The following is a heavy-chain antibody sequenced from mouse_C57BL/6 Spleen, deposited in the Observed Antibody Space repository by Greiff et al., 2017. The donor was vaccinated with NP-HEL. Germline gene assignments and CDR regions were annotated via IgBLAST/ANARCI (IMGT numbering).Heavy chain of an antibody. D-gene: IGHD4-1*01. Sequence: DVKLQESGPGMVKPSQSLSLTCTVTGYSITSGYDWHWIRHFPGNKLEWMGYISYSGSTNYNPSLKSRISITHDTSKNHFFLKLNSVTTEDTATYYCARDSNWDPYWYFDVWGTGTTVTVSS. CDR1: GYSITSGYD. V-gene: IGHV3-1*01. CDR3: ARDSNWDPYWYFDV. J-gene: IGHJ1*03. CDR2: ISYSGST.